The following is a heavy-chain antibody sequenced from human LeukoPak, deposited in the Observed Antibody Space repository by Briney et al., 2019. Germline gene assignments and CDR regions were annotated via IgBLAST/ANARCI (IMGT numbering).Heavy chain of an antibody. CDR3: ARSSLISRDAFDI. D-gene: IGHD2-8*01. J-gene: IGHJ3*02. CDR2: FYYSGNT. V-gene: IGHV4-39*07. Sequence: TSETLSLTCTVSGDSISSSSYYWGWIRQPPGKGLEWIGNFYYSGNTYYSPSLKSRVTISIDTSKNQFSLRLTSVTAADTALYYCARSSLISRDAFDIWGQGTMVTVSS. CDR1: GDSISSSSYY.